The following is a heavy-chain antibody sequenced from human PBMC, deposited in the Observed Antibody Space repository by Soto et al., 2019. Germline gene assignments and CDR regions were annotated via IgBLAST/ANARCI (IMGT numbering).Heavy chain of an antibody. V-gene: IGHV3-21*01. D-gene: IGHD2-2*02. Sequence: GGSLRLSCVGSGFTFSTYSINWVRQAPGKGLEWVSSISGRSDIYYADSVKGRFTISRDNAKNSVSLQMNSLRAEDTAVYYCAREYTAWPLAYGLDVWGQGTTVTVSS. CDR2: ISGRSDI. CDR1: GFTFSTYS. J-gene: IGHJ6*02. CDR3: AREYTAWPLAYGLDV.